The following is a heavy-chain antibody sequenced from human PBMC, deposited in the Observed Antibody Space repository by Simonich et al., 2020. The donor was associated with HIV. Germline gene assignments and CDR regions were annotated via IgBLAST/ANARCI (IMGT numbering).Heavy chain of an antibody. J-gene: IGHJ5*02. Sequence: QVQLVQSGAEVKKPGASVKVSCKASGYTFTSYDINWVRQATGQGLDGMGRMNPNSGNTDYAQKFQGRVTITRDTSISTAYMELSSLRSEDTAVYYCARVQRWFDPWGQGTLVTVSS. V-gene: IGHV1-8*03. CDR1: GYTFTSYD. CDR2: MNPNSGNT. CDR3: ARVQRWFDP.